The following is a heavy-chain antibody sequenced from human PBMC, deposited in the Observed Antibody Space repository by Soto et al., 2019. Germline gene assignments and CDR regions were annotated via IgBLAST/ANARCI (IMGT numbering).Heavy chain of an antibody. V-gene: IGHV3-33*01. Sequence: GRSLRLSCAAHGFTLSSYGMHWVRQAPGKGLEWVAVIWYDGSNKYYADSVKGRFTISRDNSKNTLYLQMNSLRAEDTDVYYCARGPTQYPGLFDYCGQGTLVTVSS. D-gene: IGHD2-2*02. CDR3: ARGPTQYPGLFDY. J-gene: IGHJ4*02. CDR2: IWYDGSNK. CDR1: GFTLSSYG.